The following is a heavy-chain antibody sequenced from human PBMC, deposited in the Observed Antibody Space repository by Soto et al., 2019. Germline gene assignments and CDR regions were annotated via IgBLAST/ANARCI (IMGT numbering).Heavy chain of an antibody. J-gene: IGHJ4*02. V-gene: IGHV3-53*04. CDR1: GFTVSSNY. CDR3: ARVTVAGTGSNYFDY. D-gene: IGHD6-19*01. Sequence: GGSLRLSCAASGFTVSSNYMSWVRQAPGKGLEWVSVIYSGGSTYYADSVKGRFTISRHNSKNTLYLQMNSLRAEDTAVYYCARVTVAGTGSNYFDYWGQGTLVTVSS. CDR2: IYSGGST.